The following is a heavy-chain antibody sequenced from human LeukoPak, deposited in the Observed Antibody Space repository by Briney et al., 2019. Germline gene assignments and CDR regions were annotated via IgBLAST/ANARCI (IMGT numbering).Heavy chain of an antibody. J-gene: IGHJ3*02. D-gene: IGHD3-3*01. V-gene: IGHV3-7*01. CDR3: ARVMGWSAIPLYAFDI. Sequence: PGGSLRLSCAASGFTFSSYWMSWVRQAPGKGLGWVANIKQDGSEKYYVDSVKGRFTISRDNAKNSLYLQMNSLRAEDTAVYYCARVMGWSAIPLYAFDIWGQGTMVTVSS. CDR1: GFTFSSYW. CDR2: IKQDGSEK.